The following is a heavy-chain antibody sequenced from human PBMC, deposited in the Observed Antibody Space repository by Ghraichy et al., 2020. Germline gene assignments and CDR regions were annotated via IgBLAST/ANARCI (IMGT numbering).Heavy chain of an antibody. CDR2: INSDGSNT. Sequence: LSLTCAASGFTFSSYWMHWVRQAPGKGLVWVSRINSDGSNTNYADSVKGRFTISRDNAKNTLYLQMNSLRAEDTAVYYCARVGSSSWYWGQGTLVTVSS. J-gene: IGHJ4*02. CDR1: GFTFSSYW. CDR3: ARVGSSSWY. D-gene: IGHD6-13*01. V-gene: IGHV3-74*01.